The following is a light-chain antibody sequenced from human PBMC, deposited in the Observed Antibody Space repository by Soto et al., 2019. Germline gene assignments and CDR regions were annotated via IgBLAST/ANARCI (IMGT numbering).Light chain of an antibody. CDR2: DVS. J-gene: IGLJ2*01. CDR1: SGDVGTYNF. CDR3: SSYTTSSVV. V-gene: IGLV2-14*01. Sequence: QSALTQPASVSRSPGQSITISCTGTSGDVGTYNFVSWYQQHPGKAPKLMIYDVSNRPSGVSNRFSGSKSGNTASLTISGLQAEDEADYYCSSYTTSSVVFGGGTKLTVL.